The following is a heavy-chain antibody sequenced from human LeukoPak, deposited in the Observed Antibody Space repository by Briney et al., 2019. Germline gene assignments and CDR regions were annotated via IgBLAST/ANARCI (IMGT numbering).Heavy chain of an antibody. CDR2: INPSGTGT. V-gene: IGHV1-46*01. D-gene: IGHD5-24*01. CDR1: GYTITNNY. J-gene: IGHJ5*02. CDR3: TTDHSMANTAWWFDP. Sequence: ASVKVSCKASGYTITNNYMHWVRQAPGQGLEWMGVINPSGTGTSYAQKFQGRITMSRDTSTSTVYMELSSLRSEDTAFYYCTTDHSMANTAWWFDPWGQGTLVTVSS.